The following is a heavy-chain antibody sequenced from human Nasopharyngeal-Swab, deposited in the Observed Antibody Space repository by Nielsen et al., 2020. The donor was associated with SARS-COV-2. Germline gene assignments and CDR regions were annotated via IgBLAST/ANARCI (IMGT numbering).Heavy chain of an antibody. CDR2: ISYDGSNK. Sequence: GESLKISCAASGFTFSSYGMHWVRQAPGKGLEWVAVISYDGSNKYYADSVKGRFTISRDNSRNTLYLQMNSLRAEDTAVYYCAKGEWELLWGQGTLATVSS. V-gene: IGHV3-30*18. CDR1: GFTFSSYG. D-gene: IGHD1-26*01. CDR3: AKGEWELL. J-gene: IGHJ4*02.